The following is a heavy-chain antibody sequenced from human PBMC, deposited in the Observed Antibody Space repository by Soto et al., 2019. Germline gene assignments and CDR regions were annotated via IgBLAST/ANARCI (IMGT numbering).Heavy chain of an antibody. D-gene: IGHD5-12*01. CDR3: ARGFGSILNTRGYNWFDF. J-gene: IGHJ5*01. CDR2: MSPNSENK. CDR1: GYTFTNFD. V-gene: IGHV1-8*01. Sequence: ASVKVSCKASGYTFTNFDVNWVRQAAGQGLEWMGWMSPNSENKGYAQKFHGRVSMTRDTSITTAYMELSSLRSEDTAVYYCARGFGSILNTRGYNWFDFWGQGTLVTVSS.